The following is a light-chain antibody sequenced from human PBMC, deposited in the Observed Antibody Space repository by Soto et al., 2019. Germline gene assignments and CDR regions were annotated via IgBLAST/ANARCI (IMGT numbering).Light chain of an antibody. V-gene: IGLV1-40*01. Sequence: QSVLTQPPSVSGAPGQRVTISCTGSSSNFGAGNDVQWYQQLPGTAPKLLIFGNNNRPSGVPDRFSGSKSGTSTSLAISGLQGEDGADYYCQSYDSSLRGYVFGNGTKLTGL. CDR1: SSNFGAGND. CDR3: QSYDSSLRGYV. J-gene: IGLJ1*01. CDR2: GNN.